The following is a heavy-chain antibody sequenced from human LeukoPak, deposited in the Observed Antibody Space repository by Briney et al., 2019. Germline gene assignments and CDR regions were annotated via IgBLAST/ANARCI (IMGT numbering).Heavy chain of an antibody. D-gene: IGHD2-21*01. CDR2: ISSSSSYI. J-gene: IGHJ4*02. Sequence: GGSLRLSCAASGFTFSSYSMNWVRQAPGKGLEWVSSISSSSSYIYYADSVKGRFTISRDNSKNTLYLQMSSLRAEDTAVYYCARDFSYHSPLPPYSDYWGQGTLVTVSS. CDR3: ARDFSYHSPLPPYSDY. CDR1: GFTFSSYS. V-gene: IGHV3-21*04.